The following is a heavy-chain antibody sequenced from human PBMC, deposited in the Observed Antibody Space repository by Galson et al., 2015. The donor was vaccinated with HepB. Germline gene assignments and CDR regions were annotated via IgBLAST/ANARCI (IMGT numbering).Heavy chain of an antibody. J-gene: IGHJ4*02. CDR3: ARTKSPSFGELWCHFDY. V-gene: IGHV1-2*02. CDR1: GYTFTGYY. CDR2: INPNSGGT. D-gene: IGHD3-10*01. Sequence: SVKVSCKASGYTFTGYYMHWVRQAPGQGLEWMGWINPNSGGTNYAQKFQGRVTMTRDTSISTAYMELSRLRSDDTAVYYCARTKSPSFGELWCHFDYWGQGTLVTVSS.